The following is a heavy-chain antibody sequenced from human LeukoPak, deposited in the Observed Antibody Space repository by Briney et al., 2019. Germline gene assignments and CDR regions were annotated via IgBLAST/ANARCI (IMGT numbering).Heavy chain of an antibody. CDR2: MNPNSGNT. CDR1: GYTFTSYD. Sequence: ASVKVSCKASGYTFTSYDINWVRQATGQGLEWMGWMNPNSGNTGYAQKFQRRVTMTRNTSISTAYMELSSLRSEDTAVYYCATEQWLVSRNWFDPWGQGTLVTVSS. CDR3: ATEQWLVSRNWFDP. D-gene: IGHD6-19*01. J-gene: IGHJ5*02. V-gene: IGHV1-8*01.